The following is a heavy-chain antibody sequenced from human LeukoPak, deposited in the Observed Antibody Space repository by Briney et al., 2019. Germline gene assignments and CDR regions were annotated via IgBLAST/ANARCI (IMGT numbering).Heavy chain of an antibody. D-gene: IGHD5-24*01. CDR2: IIPIFGTA. Sequence: GASVKVSCKASGGTFSSYAISWVRQAPGQGLEWMGGIIPIFGTANYAQKFQGRVTITADESTSTAYMELSSLRSEDMAVYYCARDWREMATINDAFDIWGQGTMVTVSS. CDR3: ARDWREMATINDAFDI. V-gene: IGHV1-69*13. J-gene: IGHJ3*02. CDR1: GGTFSSYA.